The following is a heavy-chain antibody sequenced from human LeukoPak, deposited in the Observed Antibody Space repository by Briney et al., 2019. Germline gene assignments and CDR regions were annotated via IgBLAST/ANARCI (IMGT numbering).Heavy chain of an antibody. CDR2: IYHSGST. J-gene: IGHJ4*02. V-gene: IGHV4-4*02. CDR1: GGSISSSNW. D-gene: IGHD3-10*01. Sequence: SETLSLTCAVSGGSISSSNWWSWVRQPPGKGLEWIGEIYHSGSTNYNPSLKSRVTISVDTSKNQSSLKLSSVTAADTAVYYCAKRGPYYYGSGSYYKGAQYYFDSWGQGPLVTVSS. CDR3: AKRGPYYYGSGSYYKGAQYYFDS.